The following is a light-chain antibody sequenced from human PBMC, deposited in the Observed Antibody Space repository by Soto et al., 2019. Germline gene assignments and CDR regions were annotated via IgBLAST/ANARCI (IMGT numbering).Light chain of an antibody. Sequence: DIQMTQSPSSLSASVGDRVTITCRASQSINRRLAWYQQKPGKAPNLLISKASNLESGVPTRFSGSGSGTEFTLTISSLQPDDFATYYCQQYNSYYYSFGQGTKLEIK. J-gene: IGKJ2*03. CDR1: QSINRR. V-gene: IGKV1-5*03. CDR2: KAS. CDR3: QQYNSYYYS.